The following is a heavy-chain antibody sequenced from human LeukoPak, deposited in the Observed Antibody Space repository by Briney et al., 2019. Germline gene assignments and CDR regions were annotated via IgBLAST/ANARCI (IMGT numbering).Heavy chain of an antibody. V-gene: IGHV1-69*08. CDR1: GGTLNIHI. Sequence: SVKVSCKASGGTLNIHIFTWVRQAPGQGLEWMGRITPIIDTTKYAQKFQGRMTITADKSTSTIYMELSSLRSDDTAVYYCARVNLRGSQYNWFDPRGQGTLVTVSS. D-gene: IGHD1-26*01. CDR2: ITPIIDTT. J-gene: IGHJ5*02. CDR3: ARVNLRGSQYNWFDP.